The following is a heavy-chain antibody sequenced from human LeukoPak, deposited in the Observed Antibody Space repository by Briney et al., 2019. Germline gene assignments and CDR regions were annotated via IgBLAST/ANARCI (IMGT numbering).Heavy chain of an antibody. CDR1: GDSVSSKNGA. V-gene: IGHV6-1*01. CDR2: TYYRSKWYN. J-gene: IGHJ4*02. CDR3: ARDLGTTGWYTFDY. Sequence: SQTLSLTCAVSGDSVSSKNGAWNWIRQSPSRGLEWLGRTYYRSKWYNDYAESMEGRMTISQDTSKNQYSLHLNSVTPDDTAVYYCARDLGTTGWYTFDYWGQGTLVTVSS. D-gene: IGHD6-19*01.